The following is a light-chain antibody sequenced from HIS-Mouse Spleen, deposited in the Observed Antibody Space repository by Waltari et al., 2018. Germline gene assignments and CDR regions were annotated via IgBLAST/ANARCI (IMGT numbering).Light chain of an antibody. CDR3: NSRDSSGNHLV. V-gene: IGLV3-19*01. CDR2: GKN. Sequence: SSELTQDPAVSVALGQTVRITCQGDSLRSYYASWYQQKPGQAPVPVIYGKNNRTPGVPDRFSGSSSGNTASLTITGAQAEDEADYYCNSRDSSGNHLVFGGGTKLTVL. CDR1: SLRSYY. J-gene: IGLJ2*01.